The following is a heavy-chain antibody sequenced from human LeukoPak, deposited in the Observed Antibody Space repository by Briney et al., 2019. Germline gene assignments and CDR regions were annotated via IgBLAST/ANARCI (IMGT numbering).Heavy chain of an antibody. CDR3: ARVSYDFWSGYVGFPLGGYYYYMDV. CDR1: GGTFSSYA. D-gene: IGHD3-3*01. J-gene: IGHJ6*03. V-gene: IGHV1-69*06. Sequence: GASVKVSCKASGGTFSSYAISWVRLAPGQGLEWMGRIIPIFGTANYAQKFQGRVTITADRSTSTAYMELSSLRSEDTAVYYCARVSYDFWSGYVGFPLGGYYYYMDVWGKGTTVTVSS. CDR2: IIPIFGTA.